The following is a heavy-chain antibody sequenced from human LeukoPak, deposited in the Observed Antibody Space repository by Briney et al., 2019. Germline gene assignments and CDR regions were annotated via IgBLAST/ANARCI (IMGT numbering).Heavy chain of an antibody. CDR1: GGSISSHY. D-gene: IGHD5-24*01. Sequence: SDTLSLTCTVSGGSISSHYWSWIRQPPGKGLEGIGYFYYSGSTNYNPSLKSRVTISVDTSKNQFSLKLSSVTAADTAVYYCARGTSRDGYNVYFDYWGQGTLVTVSS. V-gene: IGHV4-59*11. CDR2: FYYSGST. J-gene: IGHJ4*02. CDR3: ARGTSRDGYNVYFDY.